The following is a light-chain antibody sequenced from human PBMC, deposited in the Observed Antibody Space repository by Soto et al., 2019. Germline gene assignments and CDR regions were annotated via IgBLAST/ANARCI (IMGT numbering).Light chain of an antibody. CDR1: SSVVGGYNY. CDR3: CSFAGISTLL. J-gene: IGLJ1*01. Sequence: QSVLAQPRSVSGSPGQSVTISCTGFSSVVGGYNYVSWYQQHPGKAPKLILYDVSKRPSGVPDRFSGSKSGNTASLTISGLQAEDEADYSCCSFAGISTLLFATGTKVTVL. V-gene: IGLV2-11*01. CDR2: DVS.